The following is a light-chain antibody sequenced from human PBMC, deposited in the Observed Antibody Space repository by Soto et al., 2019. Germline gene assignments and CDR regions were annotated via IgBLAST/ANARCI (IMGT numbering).Light chain of an antibody. V-gene: IGKV3-11*01. Sequence: EIEMTQSPATLSVPPGERATLSCRASQSVSSYLAWYQQKPGQAPRLLIYDASNRATGIPARFSGSGSGTGFTLTISSLEPEDFAVYYCQQYGSSPGLTFGGGTKVDIK. CDR2: DAS. J-gene: IGKJ4*01. CDR1: QSVSSY. CDR3: QQYGSSPGLT.